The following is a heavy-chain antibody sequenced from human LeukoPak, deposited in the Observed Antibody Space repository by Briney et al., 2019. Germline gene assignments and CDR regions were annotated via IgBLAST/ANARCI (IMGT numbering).Heavy chain of an antibody. CDR3: TRLQKYFFDC. V-gene: IGHV4-59*08. Sequence: SETLSLTCTVSGVSISSYYWSSIRQPPGKGLEWIGYAHYSGNTNSNPSLKSRVTISVDTSKNQFSLKLNSVTATDTAVYYCTRLQKYFFDCWGQGILVTVSS. CDR1: GVSISSYY. CDR2: AHYSGNT. J-gene: IGHJ4*02.